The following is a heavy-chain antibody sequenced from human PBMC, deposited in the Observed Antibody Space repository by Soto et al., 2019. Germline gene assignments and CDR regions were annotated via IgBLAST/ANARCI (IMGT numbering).Heavy chain of an antibody. CDR1: GGSFSGYY. V-gene: IGHV4-34*01. CDR2: INHSGST. CDR3: ARDKISGLFAY. Sequence: QVQLQQWGAGLLKPSETLSLTCAVYGGSFSGYYWTWIRQPPGTGREWIGEINHSGSTNYNPSLESRVTISVDTSKSQFSLKLTSVTAAVTAVYYCARDKISGLFAYWGQGTLVTVSS. J-gene: IGHJ4*02.